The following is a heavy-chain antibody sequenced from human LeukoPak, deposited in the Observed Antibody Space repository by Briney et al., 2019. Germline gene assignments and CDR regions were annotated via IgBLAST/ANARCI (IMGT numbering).Heavy chain of an antibody. V-gene: IGHV3-66*01. CDR1: GFTVRSYY. D-gene: IGHD6-19*01. CDR3: AKERNLEIAVAGTIFDY. CDR2: IYSGGDT. Sequence: GGSLRLSCAASGFTVRSYYMAWVRQAPGKGLEWVSVIYSGGDTYYADSVKGRSTISRDNSKNMIYLEMSSLKAEDTAVYYCAKERNLEIAVAGTIFDYWGQGTLVTVSS. J-gene: IGHJ4*02.